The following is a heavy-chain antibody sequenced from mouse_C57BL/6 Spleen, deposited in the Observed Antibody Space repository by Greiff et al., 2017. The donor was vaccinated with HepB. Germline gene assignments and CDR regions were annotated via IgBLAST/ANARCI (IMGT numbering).Heavy chain of an antibody. CDR3: ARTARIKY. CDR2: ISYSGST. J-gene: IGHJ2*01. Sequence: EVKLMGSGPGLVKPSQSLSLTCTVTGYSITSGYGWNWIRQFPGNKLEWMGYISYSGSTNYNPSLKSRISITRDTSKNQFFLQLNSLTTEDTATYYCARTARIKYWGQGTTLTVSS. CDR1: GYSITSGYG. D-gene: IGHD1-2*01. V-gene: IGHV3-2*02.